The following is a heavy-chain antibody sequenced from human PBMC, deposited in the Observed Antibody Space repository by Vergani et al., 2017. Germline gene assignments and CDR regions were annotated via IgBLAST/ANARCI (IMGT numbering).Heavy chain of an antibody. V-gene: IGHV3-23*01. CDR1: GFTFSSYA. Sequence: EVQLLESGGGLVQPGGSLRLSCAASGFTFSSYAMSWVREAPGKGLEWVSAISGSGDTTYYADSVKGRFTISRDNSKNTLYLQMNSLRADDTAVYYCAKGPIGDYWGQGTLVTVSS. CDR3: AKGPIGDY. J-gene: IGHJ4*02. CDR2: ISGSGDTT. D-gene: IGHD3-10*01.